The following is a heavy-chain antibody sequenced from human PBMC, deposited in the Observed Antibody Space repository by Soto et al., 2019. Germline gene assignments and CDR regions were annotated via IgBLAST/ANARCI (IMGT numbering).Heavy chain of an antibody. CDR1: GFIFSPFG. J-gene: IGHJ3*01. CDR2: IRNDGSDK. CDR3: ARAPRMAPFDV. Sequence: GGSLRLSCAASGFIFSPFGIHWVRQAPGKGLEWVALIRNDGSDKYYAESVTGRFTISRDNSKNTVYLQMNSLRAEDTALYFCARAPRMAPFDVWGQGTMVTVSS. V-gene: IGHV3-33*01.